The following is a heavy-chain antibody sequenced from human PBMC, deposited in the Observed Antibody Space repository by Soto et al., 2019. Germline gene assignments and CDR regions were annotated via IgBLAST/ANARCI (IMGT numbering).Heavy chain of an antibody. CDR2: INAGNGNT. D-gene: IGHD6-13*01. Sequence: ASVNVSCKASGYTYTSYAMHWVRQAPGQRLEWMGWINAGNGNTKYSQKFQGRVTITRDTSASTAYMELSSLRSEDTAVYYCAREAGDSSSPSSTHFDYWGQGTLVTVSS. J-gene: IGHJ4*02. CDR3: AREAGDSSSPSSTHFDY. V-gene: IGHV1-3*01. CDR1: GYTYTSYA.